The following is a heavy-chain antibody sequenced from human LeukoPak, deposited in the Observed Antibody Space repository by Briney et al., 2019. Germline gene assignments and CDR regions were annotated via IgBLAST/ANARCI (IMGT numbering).Heavy chain of an antibody. Sequence: GGSLRLSCATSGFTFSNAWMNWVRQAPGKGLEWVGRIRSNSDGGTIDYAAPVKGSFTLSRDDSKTTLYLQMNSLQTEDTAVYYCATDFYDSTWGHGTLVTVSS. CDR1: GFTFSNAW. CDR3: ATDFYDST. CDR2: IRSNSDGGTI. V-gene: IGHV3-15*07. J-gene: IGHJ5*01. D-gene: IGHD3-22*01.